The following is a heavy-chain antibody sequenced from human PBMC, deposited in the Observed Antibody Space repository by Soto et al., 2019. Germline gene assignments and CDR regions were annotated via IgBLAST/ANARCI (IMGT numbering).Heavy chain of an antibody. Sequence: SETLSLTCSVSGGSVSSGDYHWSWIRQPPGKGLEWIGYVYYRGTTNYNPSLKSRVTISADTSKNHFSLKLTSVTAADTAMYYCVRGNSTNWGVQGSWGQGALVTVSS. CDR1: GGSVSSGDYH. CDR2: VYYRGTT. CDR3: VRGNSTNWGVQGS. J-gene: IGHJ5*02. V-gene: IGHV4-61*03. D-gene: IGHD7-27*01.